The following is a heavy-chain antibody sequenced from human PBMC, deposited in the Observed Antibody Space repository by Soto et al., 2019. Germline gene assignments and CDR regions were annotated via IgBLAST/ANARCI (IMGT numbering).Heavy chain of an antibody. D-gene: IGHD1-1*01. Sequence: PGGSLRLSCAASGFTFSSYDMNWVRQPPGKGLEWVSAISSDGGKPSYADAVKGRFTISRDNARNTVYLQMNSLKAEDTAVYYCAKDPNWERGYWGQGTLVTVSS. V-gene: IGHV3-23*01. CDR2: ISSDGGKP. CDR3: AKDPNWERGY. J-gene: IGHJ4*02. CDR1: GFTFSSYD.